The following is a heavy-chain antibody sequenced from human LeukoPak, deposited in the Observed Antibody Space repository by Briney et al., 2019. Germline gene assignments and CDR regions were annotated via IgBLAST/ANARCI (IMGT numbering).Heavy chain of an antibody. Sequence: SETLSLTCTVSGGPISSYYWSWIRQPPGKGLEWIGYIYYSGSTNYNPSLKSRVTISVDTSKNQFSLKLSSVTAADTAVYYCARDRPGRGYSYGYFDYWGQGTLVTVSS. D-gene: IGHD5-18*01. CDR2: IYYSGST. CDR3: ARDRPGRGYSYGYFDY. V-gene: IGHV4-59*01. J-gene: IGHJ4*02. CDR1: GGPISSYY.